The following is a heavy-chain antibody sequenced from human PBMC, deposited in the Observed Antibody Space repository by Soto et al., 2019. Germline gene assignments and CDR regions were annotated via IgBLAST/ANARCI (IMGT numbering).Heavy chain of an antibody. V-gene: IGHV3-23*01. CDR2: ISGGGFDT. CDR3: AKEAAGIGVPVFDY. D-gene: IGHD3-3*01. Sequence: EVQLLESGGGLVQPGGSLRLSCAASGFTFSNYAMSWVRQAPGKGPEWVSGISGGGFDTYYADSVKGRFIISRDNSRNILYLQMSTLRADDAAIYYCAKEAAGIGVPVFDYWGQGAVVTVSS. J-gene: IGHJ4*02. CDR1: GFTFSNYA.